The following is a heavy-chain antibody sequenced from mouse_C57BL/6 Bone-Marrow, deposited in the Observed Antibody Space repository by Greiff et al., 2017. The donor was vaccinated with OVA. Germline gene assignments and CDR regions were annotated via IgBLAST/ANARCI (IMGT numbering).Heavy chain of an antibody. Sequence: EVMLVESGGGLVQPGESLKLSGESNEYEFPSHDMSGGRKTPEKRLELVAAINSDGGSTYYPDTMERRFIISRDNTKKTLYLQMSSLRSEDTALYYCARHTTVVRYWYFDVWGTGTTVTVSS. CDR3: ARHTTVVRYWYFDV. CDR2: INSDGGST. V-gene: IGHV5-2*01. CDR1: EYEFPSHD. D-gene: IGHD1-1*01. J-gene: IGHJ1*03.